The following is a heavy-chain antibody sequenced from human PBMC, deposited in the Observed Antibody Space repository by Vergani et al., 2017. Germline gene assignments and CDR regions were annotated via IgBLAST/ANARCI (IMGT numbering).Heavy chain of an antibody. CDR3: VRRNNVVRETDYFDY. J-gene: IGHJ4*02. CDR1: GDSMNNYY. D-gene: IGHD3-10*01. Sequence: QVHLQEAGPGLVKPAETLSLTCTVSGDSMNNYYWNWIRQTPGKGLEWIGYIYLGGTTTYNPSLESRVNISLDKSKNHFSLSLSSVTAADTAVYYCVRRNNVVRETDYFDYWGQGILVTVSS. V-gene: IGHV4-59*12. CDR2: IYLGGTT.